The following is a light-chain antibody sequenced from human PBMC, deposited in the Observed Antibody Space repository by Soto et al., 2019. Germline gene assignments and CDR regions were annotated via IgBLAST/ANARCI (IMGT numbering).Light chain of an antibody. V-gene: IGKV1-5*01. J-gene: IGKJ1*01. CDR2: DAS. CDR1: QSISRG. CDR3: QHYSSVWA. Sequence: DIQMTQSPSTLSSSVGDRVTITCRSSQSISRGLAWYQQKPGKAPNLLIYDASTLESGVPSRFSGSGSGTEFTLTISCLHPDDFATYYCQHYSSVWAFGQGTKVDI.